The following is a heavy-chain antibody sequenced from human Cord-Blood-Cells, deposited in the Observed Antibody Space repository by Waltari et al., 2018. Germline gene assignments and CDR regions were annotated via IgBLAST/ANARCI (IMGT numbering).Heavy chain of an antibody. D-gene: IGHD3-3*01. CDR2: INPNSGGT. V-gene: IGHV1-2*02. CDR1: GYTFTGYY. J-gene: IGHJ1*01. Sequence: QVQLVQSGAEVKKPGASVKVSCKASGYTFTGYYMHWVRQAPGQGLEWMGWINPNSGGTNYAQKLQGRVTITRDTSISTAYMELSRLRSDDTAVYYCARASMEWLLYFQHWGQGTLVTVSS. CDR3: ARASMEWLLYFQH.